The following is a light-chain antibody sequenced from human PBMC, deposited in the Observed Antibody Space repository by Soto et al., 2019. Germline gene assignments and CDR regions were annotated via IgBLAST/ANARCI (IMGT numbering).Light chain of an antibody. CDR1: QTISTW. CDR3: QQSFSTPT. Sequence: DIQVTQSPPTLSSSVRERFTITCRASQTISTWMAWYQQKPGKAPKLLVYDASTLQSGVPSRFSGSGSGTDFTLTISSLQPEDFATYYCQQSFSTPTFGQGTRLEIK. V-gene: IGKV1-39*01. CDR2: DAS. J-gene: IGKJ5*01.